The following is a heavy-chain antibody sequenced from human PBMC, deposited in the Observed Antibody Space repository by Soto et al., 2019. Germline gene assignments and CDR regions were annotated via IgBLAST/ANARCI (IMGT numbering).Heavy chain of an antibody. CDR2: ISSDSRYI. Sequence: EVRLVESGGGLVQPGGSLRLSCAASGFTLSNYAVNWVRQAPGKGLEWVSYISSDSRYIYHGDSGKGRFTISRDNARNSVYLQMNSLRDEDTAVYYCARIKLVDFFFINVDVYDMDVWGQGTPVTVSS. CDR1: GFTLSNYA. D-gene: IGHD2-15*01. CDR3: ARIKLVDFFFINVDVYDMDV. J-gene: IGHJ6*02. V-gene: IGHV3-21*01.